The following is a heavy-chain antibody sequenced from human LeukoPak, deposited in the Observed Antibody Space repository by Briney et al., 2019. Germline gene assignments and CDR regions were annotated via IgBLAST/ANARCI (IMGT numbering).Heavy chain of an antibody. CDR3: ATGEPIAVAGPVVY. D-gene: IGHD6-19*01. Sequence: ASVKVSCTASGYTFTGYYMHWVRQAPGQGLEWMGWINPNSGGTNYAQKFQGRVTMTRDTSISTAYMELSRLRSDDTAVYYCATGEPIAVAGPVVYWGQGTLVTVSS. CDR2: INPNSGGT. J-gene: IGHJ4*02. V-gene: IGHV1-2*02. CDR1: GYTFTGYY.